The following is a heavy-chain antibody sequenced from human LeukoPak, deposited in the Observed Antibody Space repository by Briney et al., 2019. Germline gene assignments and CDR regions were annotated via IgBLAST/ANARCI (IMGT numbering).Heavy chain of an antibody. V-gene: IGHV3-30-3*01. CDR1: GFTFSSYA. D-gene: IGHD3-3*01. J-gene: IGHJ3*02. CDR2: ISYDGSSE. CDR3: ANYDFWSGIDAFDI. Sequence: GGSLRLSCAASGFTFSSYAMHWVRQAPGKGLEWVALISYDGSSEYYADSVKGRFTISRDNSKNTLYLQMNSLRAEDTAVYYCANYDFWSGIDAFDIWGQGTMVTVSS.